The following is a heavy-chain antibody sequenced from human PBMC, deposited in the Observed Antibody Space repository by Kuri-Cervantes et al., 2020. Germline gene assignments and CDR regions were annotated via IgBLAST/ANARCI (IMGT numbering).Heavy chain of an antibody. J-gene: IGHJ6*02. CDR1: GFTFSSYS. CDR3: AREAIWFGELLPRSGMDV. Sequence: ETLSLTCAASGFTFSSYSMNWVRQAPGKGLEWVSSISSSSSYIYYADSVKGRFTISRDNAKNSLYLQMNSLRAEDTAVYYCAREAIWFGELLPRSGMDVWGQGTTVTVSS. V-gene: IGHV3-21*01. D-gene: IGHD3-10*01. CDR2: ISSSSSYI.